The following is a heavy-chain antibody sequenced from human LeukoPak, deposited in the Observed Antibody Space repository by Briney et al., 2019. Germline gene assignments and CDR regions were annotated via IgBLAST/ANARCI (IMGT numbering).Heavy chain of an antibody. D-gene: IGHD3-10*02. V-gene: IGHV3-48*03. J-gene: IGHJ6*04. CDR2: ISSSGRTI. CDR1: GFTFSSYE. Sequence: GGSLRLSCAASGFTFSSYEMNWVRQAPGKGLEWVSYISSSGRTIYYADSVKGRFTISRDNAKNSLYLQMNSLRAEDTAVYYCAELGITMIGGVWGKGTTVTVSS. CDR3: AELGITMIGGV.